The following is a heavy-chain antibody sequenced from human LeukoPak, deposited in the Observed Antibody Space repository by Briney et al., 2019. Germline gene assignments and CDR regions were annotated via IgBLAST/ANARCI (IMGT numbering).Heavy chain of an antibody. J-gene: IGHJ4*02. Sequence: PGGSLRLSCAASGFTFSSYGMNWVRQAPGKGLEWFSYISSSGSTIYYADSVKGRFTISRDNAKNSLYLQMNSLRAEDTAVYYCARDPKPYYYDSSGYYSSRWGQGTLVTVSS. CDR2: ISSSGSTI. V-gene: IGHV3-48*04. CDR3: ARDPKPYYYDSSGYYSSR. CDR1: GFTFSSYG. D-gene: IGHD3-22*01.